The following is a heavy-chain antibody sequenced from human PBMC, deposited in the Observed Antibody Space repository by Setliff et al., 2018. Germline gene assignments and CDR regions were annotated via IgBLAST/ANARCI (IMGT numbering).Heavy chain of an antibody. CDR3: ARDGGGDSDAFDI. Sequence: ASVKVSCKASGYTFTGYYMYWVRQAPGQGLEWMGRINPSSGDTIYAQKFQGRVTMTSDTSISTAYMELGRLRSDDTAVYFCARDGGGDSDAFDIWGQGTMVTVS. D-gene: IGHD3-16*01. CDR1: GYTFTGYY. CDR2: INPSSGDT. J-gene: IGHJ3*02. V-gene: IGHV1-2*06.